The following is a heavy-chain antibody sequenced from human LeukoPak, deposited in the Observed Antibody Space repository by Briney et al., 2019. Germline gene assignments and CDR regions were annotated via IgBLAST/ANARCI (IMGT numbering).Heavy chain of an antibody. J-gene: IGHJ4*02. D-gene: IGHD3-10*01. Sequence: QPGGSVRLSYAASGFAFSSYGMSWVRQAPGKGLEWVSAISGGGGSTYYADSVKGRFTISRDNSKNALYLQMNSLRADGTAVYFCARYGSGLYWGQGTLVTVSS. CDR2: ISGGGGST. CDR1: GFAFSSYG. V-gene: IGHV3-23*01. CDR3: ARYGSGLY.